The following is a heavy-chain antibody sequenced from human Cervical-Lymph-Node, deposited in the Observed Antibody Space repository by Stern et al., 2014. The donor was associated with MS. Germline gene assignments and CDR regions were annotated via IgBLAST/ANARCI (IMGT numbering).Heavy chain of an antibody. V-gene: IGHV3-30*04. CDR1: GFTFSSYA. J-gene: IGHJ6*02. D-gene: IGHD6-19*01. CDR2: ISYDGSNK. CDR3: AREEIRWLSIYYGMDV. Sequence: VHLVESGGGVVQPGRSLRLSCAASGFTFSSYAMHWVRQAPGKGLEWVAVISYDGSNKYYADSVKGRFTISRDNSKNTLYLQMNSLRAEDTAVYYCAREEIRWLSIYYGMDVWGQGTSVTVSS.